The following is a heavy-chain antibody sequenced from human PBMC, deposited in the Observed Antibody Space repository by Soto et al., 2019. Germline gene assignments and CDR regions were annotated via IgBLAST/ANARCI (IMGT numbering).Heavy chain of an antibody. D-gene: IGHD7-27*01. Sequence: SDTLSLTCAVYCGSFSGYYWSWIRQPPGKGLEWIGEINHSGSTNYNPSLKSRVTISVDTSKNQFSLKLSSVTAADTAVYFCATTLGNHGDYFDYWGQGTLVTVSS. CDR1: CGSFSGYY. J-gene: IGHJ4*02. CDR2: INHSGST. V-gene: IGHV4-34*01. CDR3: ATTLGNHGDYFDY.